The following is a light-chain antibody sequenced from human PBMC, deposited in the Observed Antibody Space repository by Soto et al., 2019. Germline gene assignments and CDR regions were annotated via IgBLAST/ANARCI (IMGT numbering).Light chain of an antibody. CDR2: ENN. J-gene: IGLJ1*01. Sequence: QAVLTQPPSVSAAPGQKVTISCSGSSSNIGNNYVSWYQQLPGTAPKLLIYENNKRPSGIPDRFSGSKSGTSATLGITGLQTGDEADYYCGTWDSSLSAAERVFGTGTKLTVL. CDR1: SSNIGNNY. CDR3: GTWDSSLSAAERV. V-gene: IGLV1-51*02.